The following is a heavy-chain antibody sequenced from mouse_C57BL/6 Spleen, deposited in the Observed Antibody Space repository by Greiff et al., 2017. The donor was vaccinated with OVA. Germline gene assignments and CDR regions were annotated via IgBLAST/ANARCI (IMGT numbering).Heavy chain of an antibody. Sequence: VQLQQSGAELVRPGASVTLSCKASGYTFTDYEMHWVKQTPVHGLEWIGAIDPETGGTAYNQKFKGKAILTADKSSSTAYMERRGLTSEDSAVYYCTRSYYDYDEGWFAYWGQGTLVTVSA. CDR1: GYTFTDYE. D-gene: IGHD2-4*01. V-gene: IGHV1-15*01. CDR3: TRSYYDYDEGWFAY. CDR2: IDPETGGT. J-gene: IGHJ3*01.